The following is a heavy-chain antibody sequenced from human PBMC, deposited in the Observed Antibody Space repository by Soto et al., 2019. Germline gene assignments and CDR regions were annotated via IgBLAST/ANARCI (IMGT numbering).Heavy chain of an antibody. CDR3: ARHPYYGLGSYSFDY. D-gene: IGHD3-10*01. J-gene: IGHJ4*02. CDR1: GFSLTTSGVG. V-gene: IGHV2-5*02. CDR2: IYWDDDK. Sequence: QITLKESGPTLVRPTQTLTLTCTFPGFSLTTSGVGVGWIRQPPGKALEWLAFIYWDDDKRYSSSLKSRLTITKDTSKNQVVLTMTNMEPVDTATYYCARHPYYGLGSYSFDYWGQGTLVTVSS.